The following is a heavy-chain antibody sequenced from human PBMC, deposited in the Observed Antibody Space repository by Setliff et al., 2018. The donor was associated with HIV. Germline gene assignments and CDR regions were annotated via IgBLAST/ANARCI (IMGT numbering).Heavy chain of an antibody. J-gene: IGHJ4*02. CDR2: VNHKGVA. Sequence: PSETLSLTCAMYGDSFGDFYWNWIRQAPGRGLEWIGEVNHKGVANYSPSLMRRATISADTSKNQFSLRLSSVTAEDTAVYYCARGARGYSYGWGQGTLVTVSS. CDR3: ARGARGYSYG. V-gene: IGHV4-34*01. D-gene: IGHD5-18*01. CDR1: GDSFGDFY.